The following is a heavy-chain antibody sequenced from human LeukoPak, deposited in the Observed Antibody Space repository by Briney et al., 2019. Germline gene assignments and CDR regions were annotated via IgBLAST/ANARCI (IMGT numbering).Heavy chain of an antibody. Sequence: GGSLRLSCTASGFNFGIYGMHWVRQAPGKGLEWVAVISYDGSNKYYADSVKGRFTISRDNSKNTLYLQMNSLRAEDTAVYYCAKDYIAAAGILRSFVDYWGQGTLVTVSS. V-gene: IGHV3-30*18. CDR2: ISYDGSNK. CDR1: GFNFGIYG. J-gene: IGHJ4*02. CDR3: AKDYIAAAGILRSFVDY. D-gene: IGHD6-13*01.